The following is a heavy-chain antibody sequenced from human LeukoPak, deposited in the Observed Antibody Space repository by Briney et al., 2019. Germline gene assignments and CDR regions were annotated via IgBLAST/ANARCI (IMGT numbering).Heavy chain of an antibody. CDR3: ARAADEGSGSHSGYYFDY. Sequence: SETLSLTCTVSGGSISSYYWSWIRQPPGKGLEWVGYIYYSGSTNYNPSLKSRVTISVDTSKNQFSLKLSSVTAADTAVYYCARAADEGSGSHSGYYFDYWGQGTLVTVSS. J-gene: IGHJ4*02. V-gene: IGHV4-59*01. D-gene: IGHD3-10*01. CDR1: GGSISSYY. CDR2: IYYSGST.